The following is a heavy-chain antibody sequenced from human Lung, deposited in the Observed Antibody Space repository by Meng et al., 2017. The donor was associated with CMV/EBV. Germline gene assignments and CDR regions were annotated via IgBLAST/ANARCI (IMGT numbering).Heavy chain of an antibody. CDR1: GYSISSGYY. Sequence: LSCTVLGYSISSGYYWGWVRQPPGKGLEWIGSIYHSGSTYYNPSLKSRVTISVDTSKNQFFLKLSSVTAADTAVYYCARARFDYWCQGTLVTVSS. V-gene: IGHV4-38-2*02. J-gene: IGHJ4*02. CDR2: IYHSGST. CDR3: ARARFDY.